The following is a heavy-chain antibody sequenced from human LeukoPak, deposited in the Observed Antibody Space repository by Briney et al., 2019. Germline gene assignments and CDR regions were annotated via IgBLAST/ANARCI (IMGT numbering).Heavy chain of an antibody. CDR2: IHYSGST. D-gene: IGHD6-19*01. Sequence: PSETLSLTCTVSGGTISSYYWNWIRQPPGKGLGWIGYIHYSGSTKYNPSLKSRVTMSVDTSKNQFSLKLSSVTAADTAVYYCARWYSSGWAFDYWGQGTLVTVSS. V-gene: IGHV4-59*08. J-gene: IGHJ4*02. CDR1: GGTISSYY. CDR3: ARWYSSGWAFDY.